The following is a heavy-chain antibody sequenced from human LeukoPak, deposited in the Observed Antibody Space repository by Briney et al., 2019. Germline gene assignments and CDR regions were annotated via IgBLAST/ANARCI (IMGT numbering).Heavy chain of an antibody. Sequence: ASVKVSCKASGYTFTSYGISWVRQAPGQGLEWMGWISAYNGNTNYAQKLQGRVTMTTDTSTSTAYMELRSLRSDDTAVYYCARDWSYDGSGYSGYWGQGTLVTVSS. CDR3: ARDWSYDGSGYSGY. D-gene: IGHD3-22*01. CDR1: GYTFTSYG. CDR2: ISAYNGNT. J-gene: IGHJ4*02. V-gene: IGHV1-18*01.